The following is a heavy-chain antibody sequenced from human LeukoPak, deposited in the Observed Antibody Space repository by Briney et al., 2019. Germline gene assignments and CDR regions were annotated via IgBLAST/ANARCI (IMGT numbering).Heavy chain of an antibody. V-gene: IGHV1-8*02. Sequence: ASVKVSCKASGGTFSSYAISWVRQAPGQGLEWMGWMNPNSGNTGYAQKFQGRVTMTRNTSISTAYMELSSLRSEDTAVYYCARRSNRPYGDYAGAFDIWGQGTMVTVSS. CDR3: ARRSNRPYGDYAGAFDI. CDR2: MNPNSGNT. CDR1: GGTFSSYA. J-gene: IGHJ3*02. D-gene: IGHD4-17*01.